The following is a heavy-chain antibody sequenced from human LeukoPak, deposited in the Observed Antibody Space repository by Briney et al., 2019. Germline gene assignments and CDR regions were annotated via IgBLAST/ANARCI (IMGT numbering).Heavy chain of an antibody. CDR3: AIGHEPSRYSLRQ. Sequence: SETLSLTCTVSGYSISSGYYWGWIRQPPGKGLEWIGSIYHSGSTYYNPSLKSRVTISVDTSKKQFSLKMNSVTAADTAVYYCAIGHEPSRYSLRQWGQGTLVTVSS. J-gene: IGHJ4*02. D-gene: IGHD3-9*01. CDR2: IYHSGST. V-gene: IGHV4-38-2*02. CDR1: GYSISSGYY.